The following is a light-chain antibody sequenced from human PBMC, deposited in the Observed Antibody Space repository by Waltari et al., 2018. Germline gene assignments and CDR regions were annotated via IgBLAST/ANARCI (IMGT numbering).Light chain of an antibody. CDR2: GAS. CDR3: EQYGDSPRT. Sequence: EIVLTQSPGTLSLSPGDGATLSCRASHIVYARYLAWYQQIPGQAPRLVIYGASTRAPGIPDRFSGSASGTEFTLTISKLEPEDFAVYYCEQYGDSPRTFGQGTRLEIK. J-gene: IGKJ5*01. V-gene: IGKV3-20*01. CDR1: HIVYARY.